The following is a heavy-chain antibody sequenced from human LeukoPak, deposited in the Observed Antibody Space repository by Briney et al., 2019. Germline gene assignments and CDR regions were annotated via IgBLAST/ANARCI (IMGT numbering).Heavy chain of an antibody. Sequence: GGSLRLSCAASGFTFSSYAMSWVRQAPGKGLEWVSAISGSGHNTYYADSVKGRFTISRDNSKNTLYLQMNSLRAEDTVVYYCARYDSSGYYVPGEYWGQGTLVTVSS. D-gene: IGHD3-22*01. J-gene: IGHJ4*02. CDR1: GFTFSSYA. V-gene: IGHV3-23*01. CDR2: ISGSGHNT. CDR3: ARYDSSGYYVPGEY.